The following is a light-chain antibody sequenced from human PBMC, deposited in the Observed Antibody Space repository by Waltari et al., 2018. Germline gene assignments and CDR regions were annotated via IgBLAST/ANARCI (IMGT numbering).Light chain of an antibody. Sequence: IVLTQSPAFQSVAPQEKVTIPCRASQSIGSRLHWYQQKPEQSPKLLIKYASQSISGVPSRFSGSGSGTDFTLTINSLEAEDVAVYYCHQIASLPRTFGPGTKVEIK. CDR2: YAS. CDR3: HQIASLPRT. CDR1: QSIGSR. V-gene: IGKV6D-21*02. J-gene: IGKJ1*01.